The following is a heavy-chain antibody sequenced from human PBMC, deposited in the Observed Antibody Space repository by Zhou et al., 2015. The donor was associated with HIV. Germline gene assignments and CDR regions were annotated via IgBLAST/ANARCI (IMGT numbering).Heavy chain of an antibody. D-gene: IGHD3-3*01. CDR1: GYTFTSYG. J-gene: IGHJ5*02. Sequence: QVQLVQSGAEVKKPGASVKVSCKASGYTFTSYGISWVRQAPGQGLEWMGWISAYNGNTNYAQKLQGRVTMTTDTSTSTAYMELRSLRSDDTAVYYCAATYYDFWSGHDRKNWFDPWGQGTLVTVSS. CDR2: ISAYNGNT. V-gene: IGHV1-18*01. CDR3: AATYYDFWSGHDRKNWFDP.